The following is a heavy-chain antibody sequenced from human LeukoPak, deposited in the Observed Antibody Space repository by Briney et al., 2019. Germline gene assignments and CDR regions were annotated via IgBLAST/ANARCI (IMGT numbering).Heavy chain of an antibody. CDR1: GGSISSYY. D-gene: IGHD2-15*01. CDR2: IYYSGST. CDR3: ARGSTRDKFDP. V-gene: IGHV4-59*01. J-gene: IGHJ5*02. Sequence: PSETLSLTCTVSGGSISSYYWSWIRQPPGKGLEWIGHIYYSGSTNYSPSLKSRVTISVDTSKNQFSLKLSSVTTADTAVYYCARGSTRDKFDPWGQGTLVTVSS.